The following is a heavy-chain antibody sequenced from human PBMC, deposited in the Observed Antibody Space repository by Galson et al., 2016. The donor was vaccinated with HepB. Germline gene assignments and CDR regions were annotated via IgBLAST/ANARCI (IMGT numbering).Heavy chain of an antibody. CDR3: AGHAVYTSGWSNVDY. CDR1: GYSFSHCW. V-gene: IGHV5-10-1*01. J-gene: IGHJ4*02. D-gene: IGHD6-19*01. Sequence: QSGAEVTKPGESLKISCKGSGYSFSHCWISWVRQMPGKGLEWMGRIDPSDSYTMYSPAFQGHVTVSADKSISTAYLQWSSLKASDTAIYYCAGHAVYTSGWSNVDYWGQGTLVTVSS. CDR2: IDPSDSYT.